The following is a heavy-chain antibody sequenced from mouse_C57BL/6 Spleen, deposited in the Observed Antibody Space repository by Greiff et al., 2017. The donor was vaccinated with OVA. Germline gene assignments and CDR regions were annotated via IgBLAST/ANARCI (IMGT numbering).Heavy chain of an antibody. J-gene: IGHJ3*01. CDR1: GFSLTSYA. CDR3: ASHYDYDAWFAY. Sequence: QVQLKESGPGLVAPSQSLSITCTVSGFSLTSYAISWVRQPPGKGLEWLGVIWPGGGTNYNSALKSRLSISKDNSKSQVFLKMNSLQTDDTARYYCASHYDYDAWFAYWGQGTLVTVSA. D-gene: IGHD2-4*01. V-gene: IGHV2-9-1*01. CDR2: IWPGGGT.